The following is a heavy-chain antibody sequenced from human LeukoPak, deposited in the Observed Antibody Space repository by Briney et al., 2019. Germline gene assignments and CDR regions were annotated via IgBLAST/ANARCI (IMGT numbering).Heavy chain of an antibody. Sequence: SETLSLTCAVSGGSISSSNWWSWVRQPPGKGLEWIGEIYHSGSTNYNPSLKSRVTISVDKSKNQFSLKLSSVTAADTAVYYCARVFLHPYYGPGIAIWFDPWGQGTLVTVSS. J-gene: IGHJ5*02. V-gene: IGHV4-4*02. CDR3: ARVFLHPYYGPGIAIWFDP. CDR1: GGSISSSNW. CDR2: IYHSGST. D-gene: IGHD3-10*01.